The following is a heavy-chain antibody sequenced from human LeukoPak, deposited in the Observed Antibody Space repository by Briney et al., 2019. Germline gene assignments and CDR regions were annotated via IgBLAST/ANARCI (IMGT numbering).Heavy chain of an antibody. CDR1: GYTFTGYY. J-gene: IGHJ1*01. CDR2: INPGSGGT. V-gene: IGHV1-2*02. D-gene: IGHD6-19*01. Sequence: GASVKVSCKASGYTFTGYYMHWVRQAPGQGLEWMGWINPGSGGTNYAQMFQGRVTMTRDTSISTTYMELSRLRSDDTAMYYCARGDGSGWHFQHWGQGTLVTVSS. CDR3: ARGDGSGWHFQH.